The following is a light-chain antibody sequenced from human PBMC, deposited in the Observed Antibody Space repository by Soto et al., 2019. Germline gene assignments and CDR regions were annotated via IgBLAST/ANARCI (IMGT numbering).Light chain of an antibody. CDR1: SGHSNYA. Sequence: QSVLTQSPYASASRGASVKLTCTLSSGHSNYAIAWHQQQPEKGPRYLMKVNSDGSHRKGDGIPDRFSGSSSGAQRYLTISSLQSEDEADYYCQTWGTGIRVFGTGTKLTVL. V-gene: IGLV4-69*01. CDR2: VNSDGSH. CDR3: QTWGTGIRV. J-gene: IGLJ1*01.